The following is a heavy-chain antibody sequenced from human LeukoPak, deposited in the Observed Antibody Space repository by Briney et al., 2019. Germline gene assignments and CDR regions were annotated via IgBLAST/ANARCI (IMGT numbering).Heavy chain of an antibody. CDR2: VIPLFDTT. J-gene: IGHJ6*03. V-gene: IGHV1-69*06. D-gene: IGHD4/OR15-4a*01. Sequence: GASVKVSCKASGDTFSTYAFSWVRQAPGQGLEWMGGVIPLFDTTNYAQKFQGRVTITADKSTSTVYMDLSSLRSEDTAVYYCARGSRGAGSTYYYYYMDVWGTGTTVTVSS. CDR1: GDTFSTYA. CDR3: ARGSRGAGSTYYYYYMDV.